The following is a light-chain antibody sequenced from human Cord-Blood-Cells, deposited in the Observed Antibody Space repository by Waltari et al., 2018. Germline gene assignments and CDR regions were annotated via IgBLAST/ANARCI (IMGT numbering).Light chain of an antibody. Sequence: EIVLTQSPATLSLSPGERATLSCRASQSVSSYLAWYQPKPGQAPRLLIYDASNRATGIPARFSGSGSGTDFTLTSSSLEPEDFAVYYCQQRSNWWTFGQGTKVEIK. J-gene: IGKJ1*01. CDR2: DAS. CDR3: QQRSNWWT. CDR1: QSVSSY. V-gene: IGKV3-11*01.